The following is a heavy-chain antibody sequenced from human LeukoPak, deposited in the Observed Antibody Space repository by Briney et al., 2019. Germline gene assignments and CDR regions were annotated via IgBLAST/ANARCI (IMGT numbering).Heavy chain of an antibody. V-gene: IGHV3-23*01. D-gene: IGHD3-10*01. CDR2: IGGSGKNT. Sequence: PGGSQRLSCAVSGFIFSSHAMSWVRQAPGKGREWVSSIGGSGKNTFYADAVKGRFTISRDNSKDTLYLQMNSLRAEDTAVYYCAKDLETINPTMDWGQGTLVTVSS. CDR3: AKDLETINPTMD. J-gene: IGHJ4*02. CDR1: GFIFSSHA.